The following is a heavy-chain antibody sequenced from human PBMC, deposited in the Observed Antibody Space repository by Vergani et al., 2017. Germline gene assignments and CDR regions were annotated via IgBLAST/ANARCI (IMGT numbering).Heavy chain of an antibody. D-gene: IGHD6-19*01. CDR3: AREIRYSSGQWLVRPPYWYFDL. CDR1: GDSVSSNSAA. Sequence: QVQLQQSGPGLVKPSQTLSLTCAISGDSVSSNSAAWNWIRQSSSRGLEWLGRTYYRSKWYNDYAVSVKSRITINPDTSKNQFSLQLNSVTPEDTAVYYCAREIRYSSGQWLVRPPYWYFDLWGRGTLVTVSS. J-gene: IGHJ2*01. V-gene: IGHV6-1*01. CDR2: TYYRSKWYN.